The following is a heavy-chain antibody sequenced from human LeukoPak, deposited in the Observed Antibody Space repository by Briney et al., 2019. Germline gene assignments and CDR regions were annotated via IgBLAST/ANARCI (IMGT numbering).Heavy chain of an antibody. Sequence: SQTLSLTCAISGDSVSNNTAAWNWNRQSPSRGLEWLGRTYYRSTWYNDYAVSVKSRIAINPDTSKNQFSLQLSSVTAADTAVYYCARAVPYSSSWYFQHWGQGTLVTVSS. CDR3: ARAVPYSSSWYFQH. V-gene: IGHV6-1*01. J-gene: IGHJ1*01. CDR2: TYYRSTWYN. D-gene: IGHD6-13*01. CDR1: GDSVSNNTAA.